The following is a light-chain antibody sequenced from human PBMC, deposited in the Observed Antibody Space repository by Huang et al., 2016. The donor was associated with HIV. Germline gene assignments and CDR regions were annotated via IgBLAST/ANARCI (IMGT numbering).Light chain of an antibody. Sequence: EIVMTQSPATLSVSPGDGATLSCRASESVSSNLAWYQQKPGQAPRLLIYGASTRAAGIPATFSGRGSGTEFSLTISSLQSEDFAFYHCQQYNTWPWTFGQGTKVEIK. CDR3: QQYNTWPWT. J-gene: IGKJ1*01. CDR2: GAS. CDR1: ESVSSN. V-gene: IGKV3-15*01.